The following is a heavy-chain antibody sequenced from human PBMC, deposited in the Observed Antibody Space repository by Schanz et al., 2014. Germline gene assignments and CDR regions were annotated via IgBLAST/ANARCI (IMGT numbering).Heavy chain of an antibody. Sequence: QVQLVQSGAEVKKPGASVKVSCKASGYTFISYGISWVRQAPGQGLEWMGWISAYNGNTKYPQKLQGRVTMTTDTYTSTAYMELRSLRADDTAVYYCARDAADFYDILTEEDDWGQGTLVTVSS. CDR2: ISAYNGNT. J-gene: IGHJ4*02. CDR1: GYTFISYG. V-gene: IGHV1-18*01. D-gene: IGHD3-9*01. CDR3: ARDAADFYDILTEEDD.